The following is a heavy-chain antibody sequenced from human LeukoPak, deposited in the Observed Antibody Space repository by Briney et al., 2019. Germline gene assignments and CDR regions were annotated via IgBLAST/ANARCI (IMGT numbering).Heavy chain of an antibody. CDR3: ARCDYYGGNPSDY. CDR2: ISYDGSNK. V-gene: IGHV3-30*03. Sequence: GGSLRLSCAASGFTFSSYSMNWVRQAPGKGLEWVAVISYDGSNKYYADSVKGRFTISRDNSKNTLYLQMNSLRAEDTAVYYCARCDYYGGNPSDYWGQGTLVTVSS. D-gene: IGHD4-17*01. CDR1: GFTFSSYS. J-gene: IGHJ4*02.